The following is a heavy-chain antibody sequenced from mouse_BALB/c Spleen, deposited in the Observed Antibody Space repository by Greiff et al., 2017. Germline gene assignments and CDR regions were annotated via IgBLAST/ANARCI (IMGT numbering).Heavy chain of an antibody. CDR3: ARDYYGSSYGYFDV. CDR2: INSNGGST. D-gene: IGHD1-1*01. Sequence: EVKLQESGGGLVQPGGSLKLSCAASGFTFSSYGMSWVRQTPDKRLELVATINSNGGSTYYPDSVKGRFTISRDNAKNTLYLQMSSLKSEDTAMYYCARDYYGSSYGYFDVWGAGTTVTVSS. CDR1: GFTFSSYG. J-gene: IGHJ1*01. V-gene: IGHV5-6-3*01.